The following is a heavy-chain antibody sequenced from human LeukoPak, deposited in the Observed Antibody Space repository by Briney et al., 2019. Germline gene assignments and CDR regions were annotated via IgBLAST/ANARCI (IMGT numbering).Heavy chain of an antibody. Sequence: ASVKVSCKASGYTFTGYYMHWVRQATGQGLEWMGWMNPNSGNTGYAQKFQGRVTMTRNTSISTAYMELSSLRSEDTAVYYCATGPSGWSDAFDIWGQGTMVTVSS. D-gene: IGHD6-19*01. V-gene: IGHV1-8*02. CDR2: MNPNSGNT. CDR3: ATGPSGWSDAFDI. J-gene: IGHJ3*02. CDR1: GYTFTGYY.